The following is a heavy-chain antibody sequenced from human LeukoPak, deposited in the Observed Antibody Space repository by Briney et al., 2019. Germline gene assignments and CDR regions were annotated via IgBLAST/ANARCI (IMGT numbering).Heavy chain of an antibody. Sequence: PGRSLRLSCAASGFTFSSYGMHWVRQAPGKGLEWVAVISYDGSNKYYADSVKGRFTISRDNSKNTLYLQMNSLRAEDTAVYYCAKDPAYYYDSSGYYSDYWSQGSLVTVSS. CDR1: GFTFSSYG. CDR3: AKDPAYYYDSSGYYSDY. J-gene: IGHJ4*02. CDR2: ISYDGSNK. V-gene: IGHV3-30*18. D-gene: IGHD3-22*01.